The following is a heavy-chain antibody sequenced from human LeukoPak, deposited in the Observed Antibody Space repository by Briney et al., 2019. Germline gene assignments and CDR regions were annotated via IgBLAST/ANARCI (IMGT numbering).Heavy chain of an antibody. V-gene: IGHV3-7*01. CDR1: GFTFSSYR. J-gene: IGHJ6*02. CDR2: IKQDGSEK. Sequence: GGSLRLSCAASGFTFSSYRMSWVRQAPGKGLEWVANIKQDGSEKYYVDSVKGRFTISRDNAENSLYLQMNSLRAEDTAVYYCAREKALRFLEWPDYGMDVWGQGTTVTVSS. CDR3: AREKALRFLEWPDYGMDV. D-gene: IGHD3-3*01.